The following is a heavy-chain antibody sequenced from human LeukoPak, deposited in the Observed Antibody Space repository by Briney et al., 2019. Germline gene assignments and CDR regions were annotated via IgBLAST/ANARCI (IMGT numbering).Heavy chain of an antibody. D-gene: IGHD3-10*01. Sequence: PSETLSLTCTVSGGSISSSSYYWGWIRQPPGKGLEWIGSIYYSGSTYYNPSLRSRVTISVDTSKNQFSLKLSSVTAADTAVYYCARAGTFLFGEGYGRLYYYYGMDVWGQGTTVTVSS. J-gene: IGHJ6*02. V-gene: IGHV4-39*07. CDR1: GGSISSSSYY. CDR3: ARAGTFLFGEGYGRLYYYYGMDV. CDR2: IYYSGST.